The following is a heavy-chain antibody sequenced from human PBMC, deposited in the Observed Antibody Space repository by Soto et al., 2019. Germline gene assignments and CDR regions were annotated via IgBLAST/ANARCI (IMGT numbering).Heavy chain of an antibody. CDR3: AKGGPDGFCSGGRCYFDY. CDR2: ISWNSNII. Sequence: GGSLSPSCAAFGFTFDVYAMGWFRRVPGKGLEWVSSISWNSNIIGYADSVKGRFTISRDNAKNSLYLQMNSLRPEDTALYYCAKGGPDGFCSGGRCYFDYWGQGTLVTVSS. CDR1: GFTFDVYA. D-gene: IGHD2-15*01. V-gene: IGHV3-9*01. J-gene: IGHJ4*02.